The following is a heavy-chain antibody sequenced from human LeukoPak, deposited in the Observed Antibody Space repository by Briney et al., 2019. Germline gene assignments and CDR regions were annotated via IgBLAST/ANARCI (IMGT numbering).Heavy chain of an antibody. J-gene: IGHJ5*02. V-gene: IGHV4-39*07. Sequence: SETLSLTCTVSGDSISSSSYYWVWLRQPPGKGLEWIATIYYSGSTYYNPSLKSRVTISVDTSKNQFSLKLSSVTAADTAVYYCAREDWNYWFDPWGQGTLVTVSS. CDR1: GDSISSSSYY. D-gene: IGHD1-7*01. CDR2: IYYSGST. CDR3: AREDWNYWFDP.